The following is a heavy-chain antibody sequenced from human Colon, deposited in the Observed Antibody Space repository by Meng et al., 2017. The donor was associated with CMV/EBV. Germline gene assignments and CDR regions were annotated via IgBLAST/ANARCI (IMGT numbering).Heavy chain of an antibody. CDR1: GFTFSTYE. Sequence: GESLKISCAASGFTFSTYEFNWVRQAPGKGLEWLSYISSDGRTIYYADSVKGRFTTSRDNAKDSLYLHMNSLRAEDTAVYYCARSRNALVRYYDIPSLWGQGTTVTVSS. D-gene: IGHD3-9*01. V-gene: IGHV3-48*03. CDR3: ARSRNALVRYYDIPSL. CDR2: ISSDGRTI. J-gene: IGHJ6*02.